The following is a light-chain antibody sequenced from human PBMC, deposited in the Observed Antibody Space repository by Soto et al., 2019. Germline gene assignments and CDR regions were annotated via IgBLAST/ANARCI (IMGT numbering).Light chain of an antibody. CDR2: KAS. Sequence: DIQMTQSPSTLSASVGDRVTITCRASQTIITLLAWYQQRPGQAPNLLIYKASSLESGVPSRFSGSGSGTEFTLTISSLQPDDFATYFCQQYSTYPWTFGQGTKVEVK. CDR3: QQYSTYPWT. CDR1: QTIITL. V-gene: IGKV1-5*03. J-gene: IGKJ1*01.